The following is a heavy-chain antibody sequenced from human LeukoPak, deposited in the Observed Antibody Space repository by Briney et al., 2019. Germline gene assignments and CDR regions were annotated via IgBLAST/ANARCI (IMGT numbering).Heavy chain of an antibody. CDR1: GYTFTGYY. Sequence: ASVKVSCKASGYTFTGYYMHWVRQAPGQGLEWMGWINPNSGDTNYAQKFQGRVTMTRDTSISTAYMELSRLRSDDTAVYYCARVDCSGGSCYLFSDWGQGTLVTVSS. J-gene: IGHJ4*02. D-gene: IGHD2-15*01. CDR2: INPNSGDT. V-gene: IGHV1-2*02. CDR3: ARVDCSGGSCYLFSD.